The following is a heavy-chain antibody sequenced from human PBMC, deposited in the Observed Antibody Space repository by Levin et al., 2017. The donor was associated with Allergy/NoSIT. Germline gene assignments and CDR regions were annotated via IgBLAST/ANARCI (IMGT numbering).Heavy chain of an antibody. J-gene: IGHJ6*02. CDR1: GFSLTTSGVG. D-gene: IGHD3-3*01. CDR2: VYWDDDR. V-gene: IGHV2-5*02. Sequence: SGPTLVKPTQTLTLTCTFSGFSLTTSGVGVGWARQPPGKAPEWLALVYWDDDRRYSPSLKSRLTITKDTSKNQVVLTMTNMDPVDTATYYCTRFGVRGRTDYFYGMDVWGQGTTVTVSS. CDR3: TRFGVRGRTDYFYGMDV.